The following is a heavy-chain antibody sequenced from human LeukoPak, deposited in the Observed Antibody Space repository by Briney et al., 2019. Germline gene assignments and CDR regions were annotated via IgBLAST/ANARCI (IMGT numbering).Heavy chain of an antibody. CDR1: GFTFSYYG. D-gene: IGHD6-13*01. Sequence: GGSLRLSCAASGFTFSYYGMHWVRQAPGKGLEWVTFIGYDGTDKYYADSVKGRFTISRDNSKNTLSLHMNSLRAEDAAVYYCARDLTYNSWYYFDSWGQGTLVTVSS. CDR2: IGYDGTDK. CDR3: ARDLTYNSWYYFDS. J-gene: IGHJ4*02. V-gene: IGHV3-30*02.